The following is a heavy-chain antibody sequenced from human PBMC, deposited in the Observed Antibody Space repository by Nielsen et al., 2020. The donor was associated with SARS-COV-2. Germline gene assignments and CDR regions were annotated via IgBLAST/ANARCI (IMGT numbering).Heavy chain of an antibody. CDR1: GASVNYGDSS. V-gene: IGHV4-61*08. D-gene: IGHD3/OR15-3a*01. J-gene: IGHJ4*02. CDR3: ASGHFAD. CDR2: IYNGGS. Sequence: SETLSLTCTVSGASVNYGDSSWAWIRQPPGKGLEWIGYIYNGGSDYNPSLRSRFTISMDKSKNQFSLKLTSATAADTADYFCASGHFADWGQGTLVIVSS.